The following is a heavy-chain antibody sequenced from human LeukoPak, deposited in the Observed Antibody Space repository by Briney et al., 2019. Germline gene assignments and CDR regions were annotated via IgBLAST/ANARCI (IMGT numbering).Heavy chain of an antibody. J-gene: IGHJ3*01. Sequence: SETLYLTCTVSGGSLSSYYWTWIRQPPGKGLEWIGYIYSSGSTNYSPSLKGRVTISLDTSENYFSLRLMSVTAADRAMYYCARRYRLGRGGDALDLWGQGTMVTVSS. CDR1: GGSLSSYY. V-gene: IGHV4-59*08. CDR2: IYSSGST. CDR3: ARRYRLGRGGDALDL. D-gene: IGHD3-16*02.